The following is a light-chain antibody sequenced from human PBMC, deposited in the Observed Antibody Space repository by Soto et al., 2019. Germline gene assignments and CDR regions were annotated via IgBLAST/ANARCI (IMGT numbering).Light chain of an antibody. CDR1: QSISSY. CDR3: QQSYSTPNT. V-gene: IGKV1-39*01. J-gene: IGKJ3*01. Sequence: DIQMTQSPSSLSASVGDRVTITCRASQSISSYLNWYQQKPGKAPKLLIYAASSLQSGVPSRFSVSGSGTDFTLTISSLQPEDFATYYCQQSYSTPNTFGPGTKVDIK. CDR2: AAS.